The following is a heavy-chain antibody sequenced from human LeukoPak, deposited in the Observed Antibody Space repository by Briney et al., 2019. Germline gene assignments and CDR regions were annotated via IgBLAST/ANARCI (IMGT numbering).Heavy chain of an antibody. D-gene: IGHD4-11*01. V-gene: IGHV4-34*01. J-gene: IGHJ5*02. CDR1: GGSFSGYY. CDR3: AGLVTTVTDPNWFDP. CDR2: INHSGST. Sequence: PSETLSLTCAVYGGSFSGYYWSWIRQPPGKGLEWIGEINHSGSTNYNPSLKSRVTISLDTSKNQFSLKLSSVTAADTAVYYCAGLVTTVTDPNWFDPWGQGTLVTVSS.